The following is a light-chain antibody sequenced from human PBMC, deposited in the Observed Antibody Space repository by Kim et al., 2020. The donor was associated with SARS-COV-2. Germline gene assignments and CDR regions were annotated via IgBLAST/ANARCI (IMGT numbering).Light chain of an antibody. CDR2: WAS. CDR1: QSVLYSSNNKNY. J-gene: IGKJ4*01. Sequence: DIVMTQSPDSLGVSLGERATINCKSSQSVLYSSNNKNYLAWYQQKSGQPPKLLIYWASTRESRVPDRFSGSGSGTDFTLTISSLQAEDVAVYYCQQYYSTPLTFGGGTKVDIK. V-gene: IGKV4-1*01. CDR3: QQYYSTPLT.